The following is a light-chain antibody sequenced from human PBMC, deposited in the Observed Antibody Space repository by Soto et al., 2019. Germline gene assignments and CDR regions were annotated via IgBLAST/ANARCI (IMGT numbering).Light chain of an antibody. Sequence: EIVFTHSPGTLSLSPGERATLSCRASQSVSSSYLAWYQQKPGQAPRLLIYGASSRATGIPDRFSGSRSGTDFTLTISRLEPEDFAVYYCQQYGSSPPWTFGQGTKV. V-gene: IGKV3-20*01. CDR3: QQYGSSPPWT. J-gene: IGKJ1*01. CDR1: QSVSSSY. CDR2: GAS.